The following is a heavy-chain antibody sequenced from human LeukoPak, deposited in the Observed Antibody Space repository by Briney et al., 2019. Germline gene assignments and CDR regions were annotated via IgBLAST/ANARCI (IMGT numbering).Heavy chain of an antibody. CDR1: GYTFTSYG. V-gene: IGHV1-2*02. D-gene: IGHD3-10*01. J-gene: IGHJ5*02. Sequence: ASVKVSCKASGYTFTSYGISWVRQAPGQGLEWMGWINPNSGGTNYAQKFQGRVTMTRDTSISTAYMELSRLRSEDTAVYYCATSVGVIISNNWFDPWGQEPWSPSPQ. CDR2: INPNSGGT. CDR3: ATSVGVIISNNWFDP.